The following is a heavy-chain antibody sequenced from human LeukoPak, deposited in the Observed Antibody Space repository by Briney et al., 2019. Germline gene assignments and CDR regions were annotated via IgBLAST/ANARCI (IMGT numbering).Heavy chain of an antibody. CDR1: GYTLTQLS. J-gene: IGHJ4*02. V-gene: IGHV1-24*01. Sequence: ASVKVSCKVSGYTLTQLSMHWVRQAPGNGLEWLGGFDPEDGETIYAQKFQGRVTMTEDTSTDTAYMELSSLRSEDTAVYYCARRGTGIVGAGFDYWGQGTLVTVSS. D-gene: IGHD1-26*01. CDR2: FDPEDGET. CDR3: ARRGTGIVGAGFDY.